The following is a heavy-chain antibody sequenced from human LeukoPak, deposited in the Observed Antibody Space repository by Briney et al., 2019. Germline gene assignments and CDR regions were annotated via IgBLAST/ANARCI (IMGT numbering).Heavy chain of an antibody. CDR3: AREVKETYCGGDCYSTNWFDP. D-gene: IGHD2-21*01. CDR2: ISAYNGNT. CDR1: GYTSTSYG. Sequence: ASVKVSCKASGYTSTSYGISWVRQAPGQGLEWMGWISAYNGNTNYAQKLQGRVTMTTDTSTSTAYMELRSLRSDDTAVYYCAREVKETYCGGDCYSTNWFDPWGQGTLVTVSS. J-gene: IGHJ5*02. V-gene: IGHV1-18*01.